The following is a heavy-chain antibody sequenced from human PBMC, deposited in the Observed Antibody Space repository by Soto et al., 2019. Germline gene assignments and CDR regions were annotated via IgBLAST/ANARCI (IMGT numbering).Heavy chain of an antibody. CDR3: ATDWGRD. D-gene: IGHD3-16*01. V-gene: IGHV3-15*01. CDR1: GFTFSXAW. Sequence: EVQLVESGGGLVRPGGSLRLSXAASGFTFSXAWMAWVRQAPGKGLEWVGRIKRLSNGGITEYAAPVKGRFSISRDDSKTTVHLQMDSLKTEDTAVYYCATDWGRDWGQGTLVTVSS. CDR2: IKRLSNGGIT. J-gene: IGHJ4*02.